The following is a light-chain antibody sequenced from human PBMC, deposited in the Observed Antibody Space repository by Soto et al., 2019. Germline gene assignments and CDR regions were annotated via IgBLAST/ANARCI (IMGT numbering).Light chain of an antibody. CDR1: RSDVGSYNY. V-gene: IGLV2-11*01. CDR3: CSYAGSYTGV. J-gene: IGLJ2*01. CDR2: DVA. Sequence: QSVLTQPRSVSGSPGQSVTISCTGTRSDVGSYNYVSWYQQHPGKAPKLMIYDVAKRPSGVPDRFSGSKSGNTASLTISGLQAEDEADYYCCSYAGSYTGVFGGGTQLTVL.